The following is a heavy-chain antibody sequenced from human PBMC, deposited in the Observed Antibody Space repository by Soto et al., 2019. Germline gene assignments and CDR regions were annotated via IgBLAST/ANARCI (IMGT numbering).Heavy chain of an antibody. J-gene: IGHJ6*02. Sequence: QVQLVQSGAEVRKPGSSVTVSCKASGGTFSTYGITWVRQAPGQGLEWMGHIIPLIGTANYAQRFRGRVTITADESTTTAYMELPSHRSEDTAVYYCARVVMTTVPASFYYGLDVWGQGTTVTVSS. D-gene: IGHD4-4*01. CDR3: ARVVMTTVPASFYYGLDV. CDR2: IIPLIGTA. CDR1: GGTFSTYG. V-gene: IGHV1-69*01.